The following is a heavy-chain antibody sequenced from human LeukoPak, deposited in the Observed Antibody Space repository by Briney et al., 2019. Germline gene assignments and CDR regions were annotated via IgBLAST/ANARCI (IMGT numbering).Heavy chain of an antibody. V-gene: IGHV4-39*07. CDR3: VRIERSGYSYGFVGY. D-gene: IGHD5-18*01. J-gene: IGHJ4*02. Sequence: SETLSLTCSVSGGSIRSSSYFWGWVRQPPGKGLEWIGSFSYTENTHYNPSLKSRVTISVDTSKNQFSLKLNSVSAADTAVYYCVRIERSGYSYGFVGYWGQGTLVTVSS. CDR1: GGSIRSSSYF. CDR2: FSYTENT.